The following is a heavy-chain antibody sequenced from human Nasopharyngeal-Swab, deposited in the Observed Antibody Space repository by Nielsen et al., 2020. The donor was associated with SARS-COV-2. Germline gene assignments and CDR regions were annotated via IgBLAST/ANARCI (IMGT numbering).Heavy chain of an antibody. CDR2: TSYDGSNK. V-gene: IGHV3-30-3*01. D-gene: IGHD3-22*01. CDR3: ASTPLDSSGYYYAFHY. J-gene: IGHJ4*02. CDR1: GFTFSRYT. Sequence: GESLKISCAASGFTFSRYTMHWVRQAPGKGLEWVAVTSYDGSNKYYADSVKGRFTISRDISKNTLYLQMNSLRAEDTAVFYCASTPLDSSGYYYAFHYWGRGTLVTVSP.